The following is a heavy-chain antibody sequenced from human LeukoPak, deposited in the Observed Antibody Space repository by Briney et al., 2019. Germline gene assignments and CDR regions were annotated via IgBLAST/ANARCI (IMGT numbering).Heavy chain of an antibody. CDR1: GFTFSSYW. Sequence: PGGSLRLSCAASGFTFSSYWMHWVRQAPGKGLVWVSRIYSDENTTNYADSVKGRFTISRDNAKNTLYLQMNSLRAEDTAVYYCARDQGSTSRGIDYWGQGTLVTVSS. CDR3: ARDQGSTSRGIDY. CDR2: IYSDENTT. J-gene: IGHJ4*02. D-gene: IGHD2-2*01. V-gene: IGHV3-74*01.